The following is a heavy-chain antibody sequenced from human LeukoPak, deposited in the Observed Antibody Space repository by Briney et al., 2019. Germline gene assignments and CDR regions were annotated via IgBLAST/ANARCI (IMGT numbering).Heavy chain of an antibody. J-gene: IGHJ4*02. CDR2: ISGSGGST. V-gene: IGHV3-23*01. CDR1: GFTVSSNY. CDR3: AKDPTRGITMIVGAGLIDY. D-gene: IGHD3-22*01. Sequence: GGSLRLSCAASGFTVSSNYMSWVRQAPGKGLEWVSAISGSGGSTYYADSVKGRFTISRDNSKNTLYLQMNSLRAEDTAVYYCAKDPTRGITMIVGAGLIDYWGQGTLVTVSS.